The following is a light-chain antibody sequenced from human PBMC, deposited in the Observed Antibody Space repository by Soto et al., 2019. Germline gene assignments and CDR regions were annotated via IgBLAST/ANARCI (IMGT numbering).Light chain of an antibody. Sequence: QSALTQPASVSGSPGQSIAIPCTGTSSDVGAYDYVSWYQQHPGKAPKLMIYDVNHRPSGVSNRFSGSKSGNTASLTISGLQAEDEADYYCSSYTSSSSVIFGGGTQLTVL. CDR3: SSYTSSSSVI. CDR1: SSDVGAYDY. V-gene: IGLV2-14*01. J-gene: IGLJ2*01. CDR2: DVN.